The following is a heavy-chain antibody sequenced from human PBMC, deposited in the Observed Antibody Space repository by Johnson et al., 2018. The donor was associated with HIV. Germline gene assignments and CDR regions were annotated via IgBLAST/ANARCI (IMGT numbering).Heavy chain of an antibody. V-gene: IGHV3-30*02. CDR2: IRYDGSNK. Sequence: QVQLVESGGGVVQPGRSLRLSCAASGFTFSSYSMHWVRQAPGKGLEWVAFIRYDGSNKYYADSVKGRFTISRDNAKNSLYLQMNSLRAEDTAVYYCASIYSYGLRAAFDIWGQGTMVTVSS. D-gene: IGHD5-18*01. CDR1: GFTFSSYS. CDR3: ASIYSYGLRAAFDI. J-gene: IGHJ3*02.